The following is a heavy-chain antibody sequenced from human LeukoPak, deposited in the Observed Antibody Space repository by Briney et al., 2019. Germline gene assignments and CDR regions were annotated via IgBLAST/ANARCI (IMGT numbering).Heavy chain of an antibody. CDR2: INHSGST. CDR3: ARGIRGVVVVVAATKPDGYFDY. J-gene: IGHJ4*02. V-gene: IGHV4-34*01. Sequence: SETLSLTCAVYGGSFSGYYWSWIRQPPGKGLEWIGEINHSGSTNYNPSLKSRVTISVDTSKNQFSLKLSSVTAADTAVYYCARGIRGVVVVVAATKPDGYFDYWGQGTLVTVSS. CDR1: GGSFSGYY. D-gene: IGHD2-15*01.